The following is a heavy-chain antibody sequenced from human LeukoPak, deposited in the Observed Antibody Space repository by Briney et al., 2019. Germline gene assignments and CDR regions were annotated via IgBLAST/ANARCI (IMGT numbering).Heavy chain of an antibody. CDR2: INSDGSST. CDR3: ARGAVLGYFDPYGMDV. V-gene: IGHV3-74*01. D-gene: IGHD3-9*01. CDR1: GFTFSSYC. Sequence: GGSLRLSCAASGFTFSSYCMHWVRQAPGKGLVWVSHINSDGSSTSYADSAKGRFTISRDNAKNTLYLQMTSLRAEDTAVYYCARGAVLGYFDPYGMDVWGKGTTVTVSS. J-gene: IGHJ6*04.